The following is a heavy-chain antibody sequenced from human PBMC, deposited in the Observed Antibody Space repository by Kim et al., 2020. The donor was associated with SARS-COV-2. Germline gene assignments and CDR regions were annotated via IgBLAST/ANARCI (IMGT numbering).Heavy chain of an antibody. Sequence: GGSLRLSCAASGFTFSSYGMHWVRQAPGKGLEWVAVISYDGSNKYYADSVKGRFTISRDNSKNTLYLQMNSLRAEDTAVYYCAKDDGPERRPYYYYGMDVWGQGTTVTVSS. V-gene: IGHV3-30*18. D-gene: IGHD6-25*01. CDR3: AKDDGPERRPYYYYGMDV. CDR1: GFTFSSYG. J-gene: IGHJ6*02. CDR2: ISYDGSNK.